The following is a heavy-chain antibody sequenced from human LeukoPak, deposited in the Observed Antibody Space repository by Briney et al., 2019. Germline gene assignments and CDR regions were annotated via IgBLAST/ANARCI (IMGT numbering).Heavy chain of an antibody. V-gene: IGHV1-18*01. CDR3: AREFGHCYGDNCFYFFDT. J-gene: IGHJ4*02. CDR1: GYTLTNYN. D-gene: IGHD4-23*01. Sequence: ASVKVSCKASGYTLTNYNISWVRQAPGQGLEWMGWINTYRGDTLYAQKLQGRVTMTADTSTNTAYMELRSLRFDDTAVYYCAREFGHCYGDNCFYFFDTWGQGFRVTVSS. CDR2: INTYRGDT.